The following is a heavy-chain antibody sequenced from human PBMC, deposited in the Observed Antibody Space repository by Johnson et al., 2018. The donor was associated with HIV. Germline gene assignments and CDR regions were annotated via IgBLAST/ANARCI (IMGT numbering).Heavy chain of an antibody. J-gene: IGHJ3*02. CDR2: IGTAGDT. CDR3: ARESYGGNSGAFDI. V-gene: IGHV3-13*01. Sequence: VQLVESGGGSVQPGGSLRLSCAASGFTFSSYDMHWVRQATGKGLEWVSAIGTAGDTYYPGSVKGRFTISRDNVKNSLYLQMNSLRAEDTALYYCARESYGGNSGAFDIWGQGTMVTVSS. D-gene: IGHD4-23*01. CDR1: GFTFSSYD.